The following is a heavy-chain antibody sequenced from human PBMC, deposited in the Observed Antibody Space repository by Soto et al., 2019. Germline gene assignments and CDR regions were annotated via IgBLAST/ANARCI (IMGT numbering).Heavy chain of an antibody. Sequence: GGSLRLSCAVSGFTFSSYGMHWVRQAPGKGLEWVAVISYDGSNKYYADSVKGRFTISRDNSKNTLYLQMNSLRAEDTAVYYCAREEDYGDYGRYFDLWGRGTLVTVSS. D-gene: IGHD4-17*01. J-gene: IGHJ2*01. V-gene: IGHV3-30*03. CDR1: GFTFSSYG. CDR3: AREEDYGDYGRYFDL. CDR2: ISYDGSNK.